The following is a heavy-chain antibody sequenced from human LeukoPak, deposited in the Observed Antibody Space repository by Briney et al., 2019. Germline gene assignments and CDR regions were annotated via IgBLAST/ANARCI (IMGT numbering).Heavy chain of an antibody. D-gene: IGHD5-24*01. J-gene: IGHJ4*02. CDR3: ARDSPQLQGRYYFDY. V-gene: IGHV1-46*03. Sequence: ASVKLSCKASGYTFTRYYMHWVRQAPGQGLEWMGIINPSGGSTSYAQKFQGRVTMTRDTSTSTVYMELSSLRSEDTAVYYCARDSPQLQGRYYFDYWGQGTLVTVSS. CDR1: GYTFTRYY. CDR2: INPSGGST.